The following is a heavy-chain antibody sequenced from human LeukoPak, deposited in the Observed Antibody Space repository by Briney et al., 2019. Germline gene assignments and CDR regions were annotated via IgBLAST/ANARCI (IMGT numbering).Heavy chain of an antibody. Sequence: SGGSLRLSCAASGFTFSSYSMNWVRQAPGKGLEWVSSISSSSSYIYYADSVKGRFTISRDNAKNSLYLQMNSLRAEDTAVYYCAREHVIAAASDYWGQGTLVTVSS. CDR2: ISSSSSYI. J-gene: IGHJ4*02. CDR3: AREHVIAAASDY. CDR1: GFTFSSYS. D-gene: IGHD6-13*01. V-gene: IGHV3-21*01.